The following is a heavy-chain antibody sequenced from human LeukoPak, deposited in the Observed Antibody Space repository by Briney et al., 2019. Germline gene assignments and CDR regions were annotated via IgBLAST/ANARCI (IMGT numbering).Heavy chain of an antibody. CDR2: ICYSGNT. Sequence: SETLSLTCGVSGDSISSGADCWSWIRQPPGKGLEWIGYICYSGNTYYNPSLKSRVTISEDTSRSQVSLKVTSVTAADTAVYYCARDRGAPDYYDSSGYYYDDGDSAFDIWGQGTMVTVSS. V-gene: IGHV4-30-4*07. J-gene: IGHJ3*02. CDR3: ARDRGAPDYYDSSGYYYDDGDSAFDI. D-gene: IGHD3-22*01. CDR1: GDSISSGADC.